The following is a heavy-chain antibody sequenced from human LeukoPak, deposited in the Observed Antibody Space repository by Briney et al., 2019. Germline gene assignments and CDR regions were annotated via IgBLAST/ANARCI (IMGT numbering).Heavy chain of an antibody. CDR3: ARDLVRQQLVNYFDY. CDR1: GFTFSTYG. J-gene: IGHJ4*02. Sequence: GGSLRLSCAASGFTFSTYGMHWVRQAPGKGLEWVSVIYSGGSTYYADSVKGRFTISRDNSKNTPYLQMNSLRAEDTAVYYCARDLVRQQLVNYFDYWGQGTLVTVSS. V-gene: IGHV3-66*01. CDR2: IYSGGST. D-gene: IGHD6-13*01.